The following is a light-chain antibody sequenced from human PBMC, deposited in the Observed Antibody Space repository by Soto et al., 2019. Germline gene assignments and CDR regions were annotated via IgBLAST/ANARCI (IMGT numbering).Light chain of an antibody. V-gene: IGKV3-20*01. Sequence: EIVLTQSPGTLSLSPGEGATLSCRASQTVTVNSLAWYQQTPGQTPRLLIYAASTRATGIPDGFSGSGSGTEFTLTISRLDPEDFALYYCQQYGASPYTFGPGTKVDIK. CDR3: QQYGASPYT. CDR2: AAS. CDR1: QTVTVNS. J-gene: IGKJ3*01.